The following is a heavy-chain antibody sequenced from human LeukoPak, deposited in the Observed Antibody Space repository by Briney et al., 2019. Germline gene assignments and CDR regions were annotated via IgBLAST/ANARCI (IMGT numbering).Heavy chain of an antibody. CDR1: GYTFTSYD. Sequence: GASVKVSCKASGYTFTSYDINWVRQATGRGLEWMGWMNPNSGNTGYAQKFQGRVTITRNTSISTAYMELSSLRSEDTAVYYCARGQEWELIDYWGQGTLVTVSS. J-gene: IGHJ4*02. V-gene: IGHV1-8*03. CDR2: MNPNSGNT. D-gene: IGHD1-26*01. CDR3: ARGQEWELIDY.